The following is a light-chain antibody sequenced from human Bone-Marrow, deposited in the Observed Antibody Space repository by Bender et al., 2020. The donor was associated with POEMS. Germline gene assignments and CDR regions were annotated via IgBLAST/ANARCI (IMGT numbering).Light chain of an antibody. CDR1: SSNTGSGYD. CDR3: QSYDNSLGGWV. CDR2: DVS. Sequence: QSVLTQPPSVSGAPGQRVTISCTGSSSNTGSGYDINWYQHLPGTAPKLMIYDVSYRSPGVSDRFSGSKSGNTASLTITGLQAEDEGDYYCQSYDNSLGGWVFGGGTKLTVL. J-gene: IGLJ3*02. V-gene: IGLV1-40*01.